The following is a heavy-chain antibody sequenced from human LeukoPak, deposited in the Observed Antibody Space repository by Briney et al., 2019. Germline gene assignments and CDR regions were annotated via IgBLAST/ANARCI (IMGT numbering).Heavy chain of an antibody. D-gene: IGHD3-22*01. CDR3: ARLYDSSGYYRNWFDP. Sequence: SETLSLTCTVSGGSISSYYWGWIRQPPGKGLEWIGGIYYSGSTYYNPSLKSRVTISVDTSKNQFSLKLSSVTAADTAVYYCARLYDSSGYYRNWFDPWGQGTLVTVSS. J-gene: IGHJ5*02. CDR2: IYYSGST. V-gene: IGHV4-39*01. CDR1: GGSISSYY.